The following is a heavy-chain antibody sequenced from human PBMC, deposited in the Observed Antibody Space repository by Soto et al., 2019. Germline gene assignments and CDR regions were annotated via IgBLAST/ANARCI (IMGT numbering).Heavy chain of an antibody. CDR2: IIPIFGTA. V-gene: IGHV1-69*13. Sequence: SVKVSCKASGGTFSSYAISWVRQAPGQGLEWMGGIIPIFGTANYAQKFQGRVTITADESTSTAYMELSSLRSEDTAVYYCVSLSVEQQPHWGQGTLVTVCS. CDR1: GGTFSSYA. D-gene: IGHD6-13*01. CDR3: VSLSVEQQPH. J-gene: IGHJ4*02.